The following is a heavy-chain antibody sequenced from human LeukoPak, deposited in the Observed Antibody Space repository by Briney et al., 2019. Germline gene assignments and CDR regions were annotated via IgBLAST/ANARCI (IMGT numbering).Heavy chain of an antibody. CDR2: INPNSGGT. CDR3: ARGTLRLGEFAVTYYFDY. J-gene: IGHJ4*02. D-gene: IGHD3-16*01. Sequence: ASVKVSCKASGYTFTGYYIHWVRQAPGQGLEWMGWINPNSGGTKYAQRFQGWVIMTRDTSISTAYMEMSRLRSDDTAVYYCARGTLRLGEFAVTYYFDYWGQGALVTVSS. CDR1: GYTFTGYY. V-gene: IGHV1-2*04.